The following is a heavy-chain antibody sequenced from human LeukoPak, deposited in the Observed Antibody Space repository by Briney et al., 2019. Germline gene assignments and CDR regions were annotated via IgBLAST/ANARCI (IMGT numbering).Heavy chain of an antibody. J-gene: IGHJ4*02. V-gene: IGHV1-2*02. CDR1: GYTFTGYY. CDR3: ARDPGVATINLDY. CDR2: INPNSGGT. D-gene: IGHD5-12*01. Sequence: AASVKVSCKASGYTFTGYYMHWVRQAPGQGLEWMGWINPNSGGTNYAQKFQGRVTMTRDTSISTAYMELSRLRSDDTAVYYCARDPGVATINLDYWGQGTLVTVSS.